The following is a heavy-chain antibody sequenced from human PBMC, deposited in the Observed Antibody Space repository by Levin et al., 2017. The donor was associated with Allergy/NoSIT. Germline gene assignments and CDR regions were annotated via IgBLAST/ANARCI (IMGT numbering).Heavy chain of an antibody. J-gene: IGHJ6*02. CDR1: GFTFERYS. CDR2: ISSSGRHT. Sequence: PGGSLRLSCAASGFTFERYSMNWVRQAPGKGLQWVSGISSSGRHTYYIDSLKGRLTISRDNAKKLVFLQMNSLRVEDTGVYYCARDFSSTDNYFFYGMDVWGQGTTVTVSS. V-gene: IGHV3-21*01. D-gene: IGHD5-24*01. CDR3: ARDFSSTDNYFFYGMDV.